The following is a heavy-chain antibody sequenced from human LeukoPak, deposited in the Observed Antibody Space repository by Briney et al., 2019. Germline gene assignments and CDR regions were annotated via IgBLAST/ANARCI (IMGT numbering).Heavy chain of an antibody. Sequence: SETLSLTCSVSGGSISSSSYYWGWIRQPPGKGLEWIGTIYYSGSTYYNPSLKSRVTISEDTSKIQFSLKLSSVTAADTAVYYCARLLRQQAYYFDYWGQGTLVTVSS. V-gene: IGHV4-39*01. CDR2: IYYSGST. CDR3: ARLLRQQAYYFDY. D-gene: IGHD6-13*01. J-gene: IGHJ4*02. CDR1: GGSISSSSYY.